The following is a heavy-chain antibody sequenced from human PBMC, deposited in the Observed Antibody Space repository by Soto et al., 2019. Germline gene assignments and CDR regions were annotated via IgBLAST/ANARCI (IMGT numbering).Heavy chain of an antibody. CDR2: ISRTGDSA. J-gene: IGHJ5*01. D-gene: IGHD2-15*01. V-gene: IGHV3-23*01. Sequence: GVSLVLSGAQSSMSYSVYRKSWLAEVPGTGREWVSSISRTGDSAYYADSVKGRFAISRDRSKNRLSLQMNSLRVEDTAVYYCAKGPDGGGFCQNWFGCWS. CDR1: SMSYSVYR. CDR3: AKGPDGGGFCQNWFGC.